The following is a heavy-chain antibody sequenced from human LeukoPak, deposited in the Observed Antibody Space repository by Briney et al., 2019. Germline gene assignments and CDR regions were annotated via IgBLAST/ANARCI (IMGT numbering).Heavy chain of an antibody. V-gene: IGHV4-59*01. CDR1: GGSLSSYY. D-gene: IGHD3-16*02. CDR3: ARLIYDYVWGTYRYFDY. Sequence: SETLSLTCTVSGGSLSSYYWSWIRQPPGKGLEWIGYIYSSGSTNYNPPLKSRVTISVDTSRNQLPLRLSSVTAADTAVYYCARLIYDYVWGTYRYFDYWGQGTLVTVSS. J-gene: IGHJ4*02. CDR2: IYSSGST.